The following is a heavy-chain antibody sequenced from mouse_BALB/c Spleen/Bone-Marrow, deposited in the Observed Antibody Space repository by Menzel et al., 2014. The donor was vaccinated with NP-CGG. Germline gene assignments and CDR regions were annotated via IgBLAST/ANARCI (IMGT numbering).Heavy chain of an antibody. J-gene: IGHJ4*01. D-gene: IGHD2-14*01. CDR3: ARAYRYDGGYYYAMDY. Sequence: EVKLQESGGGSVKPGGSLKLSCAASGFTFSSYAMSWVRQSPEKRLEWVAEISSGGSYTYYPDTVTGRFTISRDNAKNTLYLEMSSLRPEDTAMYYCARAYRYDGGYYYAMDYWGQGTSVTVSS. CDR1: GFTFSSYA. V-gene: IGHV5-9-4*01. CDR2: ISSGGSYT.